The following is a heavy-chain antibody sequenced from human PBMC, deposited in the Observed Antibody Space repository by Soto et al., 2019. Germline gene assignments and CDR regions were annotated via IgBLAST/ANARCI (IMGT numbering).Heavy chain of an antibody. CDR2: IIPIFGTA. V-gene: IGHV1-69*13. J-gene: IGHJ4*02. CDR3: AGSYSSSSPFDY. D-gene: IGHD6-6*01. CDR1: GGTFSSYA. Sequence: GASVQVSCKASGGTFSSYAISWVRQAPGQGLEWMGGIIPIFGTANYAQKFQGRVTITADESTSTAYMELSSLRSEDTAVYYCAGSYSSSSPFDYWGQGTLVTVSS.